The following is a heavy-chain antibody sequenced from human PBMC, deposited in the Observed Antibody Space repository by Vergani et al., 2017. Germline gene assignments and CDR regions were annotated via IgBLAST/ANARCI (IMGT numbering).Heavy chain of an antibody. CDR1: GGSISSSSYY. CDR3: ARVSGGIAARRVRFDP. CDR2: IYYSGST. D-gene: IGHD6-6*01. V-gene: IGHV4-39*01. J-gene: IGHJ5*02. Sequence: QLQLQESGPGLVKPSETLSLTCTVSGGSISSSSYYWGWIRQPPGKGLEWIGSIYYSGSTYYNPSLKSRVTISVDTSKNQFSLKLSSVTAADTAVYYCARVSGGIAARRVRFDPWGQGTLVTVSS.